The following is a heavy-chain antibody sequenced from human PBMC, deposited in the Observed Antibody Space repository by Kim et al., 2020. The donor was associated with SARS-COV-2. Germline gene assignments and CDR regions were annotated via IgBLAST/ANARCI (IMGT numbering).Heavy chain of an antibody. CDR1: GYTFTGYY. Sequence: ASVKVSCKASGYTFTGYYMHWVRQAPGQGLEWMGWINPNSGGTNYAQKFQGRVTMTRDTSISTAYMELSRLRSDDTAVYYCARGRYCSSTSCYFSGVVGSLKYWGQGTLVTVSS. CDR2: INPNSGGT. D-gene: IGHD2-2*01. V-gene: IGHV1-2*02. J-gene: IGHJ4*02. CDR3: ARGRYCSSTSCYFSGVVGSLKY.